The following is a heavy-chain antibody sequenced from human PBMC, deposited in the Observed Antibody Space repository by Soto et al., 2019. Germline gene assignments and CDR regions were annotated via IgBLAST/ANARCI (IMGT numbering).Heavy chain of an antibody. J-gene: IGHJ4*02. V-gene: IGHV3-11*01. D-gene: IGHD3-10*01. CDR1: GFTFSDYY. CDR2: ISDSGTAI. Sequence: GGSLRLSCAASGFTFSDYYMSWIRQAPGKGLEYISFISDSGTAIYYADSVKGRFTVSRDNAKTSLYLQMNSLRDEDTAVYYCARASQIRGLDSWGQGTLVTVSS. CDR3: ARASQIRGLDS.